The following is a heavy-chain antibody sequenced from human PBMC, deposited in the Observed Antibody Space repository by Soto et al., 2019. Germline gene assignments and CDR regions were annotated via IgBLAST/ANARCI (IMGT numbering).Heavy chain of an antibody. V-gene: IGHV4-31*03. CDR3: ARERIAAAGTGGIDY. Sequence: SETLSLTCTVSGGSISSGGYYWSWIRQHPGKGLEWIGYIYYSGSTYYNPPLKSRVTISVDTSKNQFSLKLSSVTAADTAVYYCARERIAAAGTGGIDYWGQGTLVTVSS. J-gene: IGHJ4*02. CDR1: GGSISSGGYY. CDR2: IYYSGST. D-gene: IGHD6-13*01.